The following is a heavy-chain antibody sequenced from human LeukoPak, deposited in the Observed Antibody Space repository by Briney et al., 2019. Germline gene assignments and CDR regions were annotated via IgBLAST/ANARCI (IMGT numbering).Heavy chain of an antibody. D-gene: IGHD6-19*01. V-gene: IGHV1-24*01. CDR2: FDPEDGET. Sequence: GASVKVSCKVSGYTLTELSMHWVRQAPGKGLEWMGGFDPEDGETIYAQKFQGRVTMTEDTSTDTAYMELSSLRSEDTALYHCARDGGSGWYYGMDVWGQGTTVTVSS. CDR3: ARDGGSGWYYGMDV. J-gene: IGHJ6*02. CDR1: GYTLTELS.